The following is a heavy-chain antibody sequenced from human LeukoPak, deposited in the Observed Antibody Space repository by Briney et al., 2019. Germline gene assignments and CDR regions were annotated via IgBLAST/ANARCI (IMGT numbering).Heavy chain of an antibody. CDR3: ARHYGHSGYLGIDY. V-gene: IGHV5-51*01. D-gene: IGHD3-10*01. CDR1: GYSFNTYW. CDR2: IYPGDSNT. Sequence: GESLKISCKGSGYSFNTYWIGWARQMPGKGLEWMGIIYPGDSNTGYSPSFQGQVTISADKSISTAYLQWSSLKASDTAMYYSARHYGHSGYLGIDYWGQGTLVTVSS. J-gene: IGHJ4*02.